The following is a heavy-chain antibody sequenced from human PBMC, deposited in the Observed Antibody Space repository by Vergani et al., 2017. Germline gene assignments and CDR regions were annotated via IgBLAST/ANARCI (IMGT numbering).Heavy chain of an antibody. CDR1: GGSISSSSYY. CDR2: IYRSGST. J-gene: IGHJ5*02. CDR3: ARYILKADNWFDP. D-gene: IGHD3-9*01. Sequence: QLQLQESGPGLVKPSETLSLTCTVSGGSISSSSYYWGWIRQTPGKGLEWIASIYRSGSTYYNPSLKSRVTISVDTSKNQFSLKLSSVTAADTAVYYCARYILKADNWFDPWGQGTLVTVSS. V-gene: IGHV4-39*07.